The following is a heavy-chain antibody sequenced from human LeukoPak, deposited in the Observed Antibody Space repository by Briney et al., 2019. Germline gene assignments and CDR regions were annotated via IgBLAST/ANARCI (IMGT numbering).Heavy chain of an antibody. Sequence: GASVKLSCKASGYTFTSYYMHWVRQAPGQGLEWMGIINPSGGSTSYAQKFQGRVTMTRDMSTSTVYMELSSLRSEDTAVYYCARGLAAARSLGANYFDYWGQGTLVTVSS. J-gene: IGHJ4*02. CDR1: GYTFTSYY. V-gene: IGHV1-46*01. CDR3: ARGLAAARSLGANYFDY. CDR2: INPSGGST. D-gene: IGHD6-13*01.